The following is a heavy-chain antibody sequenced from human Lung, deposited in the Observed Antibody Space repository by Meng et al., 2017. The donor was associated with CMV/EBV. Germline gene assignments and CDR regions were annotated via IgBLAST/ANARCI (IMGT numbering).Heavy chain of an antibody. D-gene: IGHD1-26*01. CDR2: IKQDGSEK. V-gene: IGHV3-7*01. J-gene: IGHJ6*02. Sequence: GGSLRLXCAASGFTFSSYWLSWIRQAPGKGLGLVANIKQDGSEKYYVDSVKGRFTISRENAKNSLYLQMNSLRAEDTAVYYWAKYVRSGSELYYYYGMDVWGQGTTVTVSS. CDR1: GFTFSSYW. CDR3: AKYVRSGSELYYYYGMDV.